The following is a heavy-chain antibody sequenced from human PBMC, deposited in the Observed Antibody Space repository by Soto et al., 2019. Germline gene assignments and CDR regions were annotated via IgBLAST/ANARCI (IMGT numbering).Heavy chain of an antibody. CDR3: AKARPRRTSGYVFDY. V-gene: IGHV3-23*01. J-gene: IGHJ4*02. CDR1: GFTFSTYA. CDR2: VSASGLNT. Sequence: EVQLLESGGKLVQPGGSLTLSCAASGFTFSTYAMAWVRQAPGKGLEWVSGVSASGLNTDYADPVKGRFYISRDNSKNTVSLHMNSLRAADTALYYCAKARPRRTSGYVFDYWGQGTPVTVSS. D-gene: IGHD5-18*01.